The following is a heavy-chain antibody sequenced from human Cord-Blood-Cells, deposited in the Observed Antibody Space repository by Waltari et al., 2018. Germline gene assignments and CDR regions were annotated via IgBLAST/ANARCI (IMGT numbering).Heavy chain of an antibody. Sequence: QLQLQESGPGLVKPSETLSLTCTVSGGSISSSSYYWGWIRQPPGKGREWIGSIYYSGSTYYNPSLKSRVTISVDTSKNQFSLKLSSVTAADTAVYYCASPMTTVGDYWGQGTLVTVSS. J-gene: IGHJ4*02. CDR3: ASPMTTVGDY. V-gene: IGHV4-39*01. CDR2: IYYSGST. CDR1: GGSISSSSYY. D-gene: IGHD4-17*01.